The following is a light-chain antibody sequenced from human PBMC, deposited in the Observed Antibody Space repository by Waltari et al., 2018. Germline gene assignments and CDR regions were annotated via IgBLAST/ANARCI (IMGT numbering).Light chain of an antibody. J-gene: IGKJ4*01. Sequence: DIQMTQSPSSLSASVGDRVTITCRASQSITTFLNWYQQKPGKAPKLLIYAATNLQSGVPSRFSGSGSGTDFTLTISSLQLEDFATYYCQQSYTTSEITFGGGSRVEIK. CDR3: QQSYTTSEIT. CDR2: AAT. CDR1: QSITTF. V-gene: IGKV1-39*01.